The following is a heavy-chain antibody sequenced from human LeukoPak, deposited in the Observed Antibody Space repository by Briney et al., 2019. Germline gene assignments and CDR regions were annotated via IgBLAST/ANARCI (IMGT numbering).Heavy chain of an antibody. V-gene: IGHV3-74*01. Sequence: GGSLRLSCAASGFTFSSQWTHWVRQAPGKGLVWVSRINSDGTSTTYADSVKGRFTISRDNAKNTLYLQMNSLRVEDTAVFHCAREGTYSNGPDYWGQGTLVTVSS. J-gene: IGHJ4*02. CDR3: AREGTYSNGPDY. CDR2: INSDGTST. CDR1: GFTFSSQW. D-gene: IGHD3-22*01.